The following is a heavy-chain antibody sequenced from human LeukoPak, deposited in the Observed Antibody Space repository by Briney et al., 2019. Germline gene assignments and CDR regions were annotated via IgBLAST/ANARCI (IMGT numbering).Heavy chain of an antibody. V-gene: IGHV3-49*03. D-gene: IGHD1-26*01. CDR2: IRSKAYGCTT. Sequence: GGSLRLSCTASGSTFGDYAMSWFRQAPGKGLEWVGFIRSKAYGCTTEYAASVKGRFTISRDDSKSIAYLQMNSLKTEDTAVYYCTRDRVGATFDYWGQGTLVTVSS. J-gene: IGHJ4*02. CDR3: TRDRVGATFDY. CDR1: GSTFGDYA.